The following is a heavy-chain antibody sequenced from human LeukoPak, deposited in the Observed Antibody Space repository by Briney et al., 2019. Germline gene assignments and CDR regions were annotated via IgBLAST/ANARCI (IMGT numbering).Heavy chain of an antibody. Sequence: PGGSLGLSCAASGFTFSDYYMSWIRQAPGKGLEWVSYISSSSSYTNYADSVKGRFTISRDNAKNSLYLQMNSLRAEDTAVYYCARKARGVFTPMDYWGQGTLVTVSS. CDR1: GFTFSDYY. CDR3: ARKARGVFTPMDY. V-gene: IGHV3-11*06. D-gene: IGHD3-10*01. J-gene: IGHJ4*02. CDR2: ISSSSSYT.